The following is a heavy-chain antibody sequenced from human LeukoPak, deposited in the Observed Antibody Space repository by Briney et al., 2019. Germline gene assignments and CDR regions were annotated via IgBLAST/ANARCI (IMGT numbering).Heavy chain of an antibody. J-gene: IGHJ4*02. CDR1: GFAFSSFG. V-gene: IGHV3-30*02. CDR2: IRYDGSSK. CDR3: ARNLNDYGDRIWDY. Sequence: GGSLRLSCAASGFAFSSFGMHWARQAPGKGLEWVAFIRYDGSSKYYADSVKGRFTISRDNSKNTLYLQMNSLRAEDTAVYYCARNLNDYGDRIWDYWGQGTLVTVSS. D-gene: IGHD4-17*01.